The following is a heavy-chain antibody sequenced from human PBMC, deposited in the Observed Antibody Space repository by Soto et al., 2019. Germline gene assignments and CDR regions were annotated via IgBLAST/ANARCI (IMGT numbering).Heavy chain of an antibody. D-gene: IGHD2-2*01. Sequence: PSETLSLTCPVSDGNTSYYDWNWIRQSPGKGLEWIGYIHNSGSTSYNPSLKNRITMSVDTSRDQISLKLNSVTAADTAVYYCARNLGSRSDYWGQGTLVTVSS. CDR2: IHNSGST. CDR3: ARNLGSRSDY. CDR1: DGNTSYYD. J-gene: IGHJ4*02. V-gene: IGHV4-59*01.